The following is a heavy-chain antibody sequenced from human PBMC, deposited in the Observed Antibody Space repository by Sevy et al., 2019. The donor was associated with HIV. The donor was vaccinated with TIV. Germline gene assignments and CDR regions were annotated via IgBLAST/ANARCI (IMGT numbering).Heavy chain of an antibody. CDR2: IKQDGSEK. J-gene: IGHJ6*02. V-gene: IGHV3-7*01. CDR1: GFTFNSYW. D-gene: IGHD5-12*01. Sequence: GGSLRLSCAASGFTFNSYWMSWVRQAPGKGLEWVANIKQDGSEKYYVDSVKGRFTISRDNSQNSLFLHMNTLRAEDTAVYYCAREGSPYDTYYYYYGMDVWGQGTTVTVSS. CDR3: AREGSPYDTYYYYYGMDV.